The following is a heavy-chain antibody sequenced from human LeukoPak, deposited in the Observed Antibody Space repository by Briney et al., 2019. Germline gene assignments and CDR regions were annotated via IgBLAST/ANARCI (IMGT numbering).Heavy chain of an antibody. CDR1: GYSFTNYW. V-gene: IGHV5-51*01. J-gene: IGHJ3*02. CDR2: IYPGDSDT. D-gene: IGHD1-26*01. Sequence: GESLKISCKGSGYSFTNYWIVWVRQMPGKGLEWMGIIYPGDSDTRYSPSLQGHVTISADKSISTAYLQWSSLKASDTAMYYCARSLTQGTTTFDIWGQGTMVTVSS. CDR3: ARSLTQGTTTFDI.